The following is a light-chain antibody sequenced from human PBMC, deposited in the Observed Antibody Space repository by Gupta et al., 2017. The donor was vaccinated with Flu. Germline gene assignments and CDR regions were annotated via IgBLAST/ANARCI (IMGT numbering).Light chain of an antibody. V-gene: IGLV2-23*02. CDR3: CSYAGRNTYV. CDR1: SDDIGSYNL. CDR2: GVT. Sequence: SITISCTGTSDDIGSYNLVSWYQHHPGQAPKLIIYGVTERPSGVSNRFSGSRSGNTASLTISGLQAEDEADYFCCSYAGRNTYVFGTVTKVTVL. J-gene: IGLJ1*01.